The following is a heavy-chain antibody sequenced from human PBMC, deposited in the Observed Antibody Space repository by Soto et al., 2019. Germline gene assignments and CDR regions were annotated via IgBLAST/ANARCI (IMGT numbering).Heavy chain of an antibody. CDR3: ARIRDGYNVDY. V-gene: IGHV2-26*01. Sequence: QVTLKESGPVLVKPTETLTLTCSVSGVSLSTVRMGVSWIRQPPGKALEWLAHIYSNDEKSYSTSLKSRLTISKDTSKSQVVLTMTNMDPVDTATYSCARIRDGYNVDYGSQGTLVTVSS. CDR1: GVSLSTVRMG. D-gene: IGHD5-12*01. CDR2: IYSNDEK. J-gene: IGHJ4*02.